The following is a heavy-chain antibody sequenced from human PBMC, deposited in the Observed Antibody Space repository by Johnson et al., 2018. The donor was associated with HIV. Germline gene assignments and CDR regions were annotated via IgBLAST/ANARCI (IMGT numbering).Heavy chain of an antibody. Sequence: VQLVESGGGVVRPGGSLRLSCAASGFTFDDYAMSWVRQAPGKGLEWVSGINWKGGTTGYADSAKGRFTISRDNAKNSLYLQINSLRAEDTAVYYCARDALEAFQAFDIWGQGTMVTVSS. CDR1: GFTFDDYA. V-gene: IGHV3-20*04. CDR3: ARDALEAFQAFDI. D-gene: IGHD2/OR15-2a*01. J-gene: IGHJ3*02. CDR2: INWKGGTT.